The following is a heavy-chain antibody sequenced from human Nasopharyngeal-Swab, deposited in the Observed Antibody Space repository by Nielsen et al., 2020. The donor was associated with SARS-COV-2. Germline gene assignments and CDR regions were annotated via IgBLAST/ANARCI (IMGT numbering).Heavy chain of an antibody. CDR1: GFTFDDYT. D-gene: IGHD6-19*01. CDR2: ISWDGGST. V-gene: IGHV3-43*01. CDR3: AKASISSGWD. Sequence: ETLSLTCAASGFTFDDYTMHWVRQAPGKGLEWVSLISWDGGSTYYADSVKGRFTISRDNSKNSLYLQMNSLRTEDTALYYCAKASISSGWDWGQGTLVTVSS. J-gene: IGHJ4*02.